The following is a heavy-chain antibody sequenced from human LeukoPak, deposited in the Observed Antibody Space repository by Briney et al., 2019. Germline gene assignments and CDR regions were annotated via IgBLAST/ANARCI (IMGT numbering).Heavy chain of an antibody. Sequence: PGGCLRLSCAASGFTLSRFAMGWVRQAPGKGLEWVSAISGSGSDTYYADSVEGRFTVSRDNSKNTLYLQMNSLRAEDTALYYCAKDRYGDYSFESWGQGTLVTVSS. V-gene: IGHV3-23*01. CDR3: AKDRYGDYSFES. CDR2: ISGSGSDT. D-gene: IGHD4-17*01. CDR1: GFTLSRFA. J-gene: IGHJ4*02.